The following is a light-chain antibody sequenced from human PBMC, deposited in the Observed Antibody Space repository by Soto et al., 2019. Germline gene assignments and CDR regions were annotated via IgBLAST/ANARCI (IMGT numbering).Light chain of an antibody. Sequence: QSALTQPASVSGSPGQSITISCTGTSSDFGNYNLVSWYQHYPGQAPKLMLYEGSKRPSGVSDRFSGSKFGNTASLTISGLQAEDEADYYCCSYAGSSTFLFGGGTKVTVL. J-gene: IGLJ3*02. CDR3: CSYAGSSTFL. CDR1: SSDFGNYNL. V-gene: IGLV2-23*03. CDR2: EGS.